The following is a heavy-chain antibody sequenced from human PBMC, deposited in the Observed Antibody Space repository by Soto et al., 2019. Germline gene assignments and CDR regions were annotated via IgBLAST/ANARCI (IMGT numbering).Heavy chain of an antibody. V-gene: IGHV3-9*01. J-gene: IGHJ4*02. CDR3: AKDMGMYYHILAGHVPDFEA. CDR1: GFTFDEYA. D-gene: IGHD3-9*01. Sequence: EVQLVESGGGLVQPGRSLRLSCAASGFTFDEYAMHWVRQAPGKGLEWVSGISWNGGSVGYADSVKGRFTVSRDSAKNSMYLQMDSLRAEDTAFYYCAKDMGMYYHILAGHVPDFEAWGQGALVSVSS. CDR2: ISWNGGSV.